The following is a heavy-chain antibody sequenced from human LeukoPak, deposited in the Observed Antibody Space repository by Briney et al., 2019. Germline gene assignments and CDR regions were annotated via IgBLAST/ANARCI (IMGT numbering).Heavy chain of an antibody. V-gene: IGHV4-4*02. CDR1: GGSLSTTSW. CDR2: VYHSGGGNK. J-gene: IGHJ6*03. Sequence: PSETLSLTCAVSGGSLSTTSWWVWLRQPPGKGLEWIGEVYHSGGGNKNYNPSHKSRATISIDTSRNQFSLNLRSVTAADTAVYYCARGARFRYSSGWNGGDYYYYMDVWGKGTTVTVSS. CDR3: ARGARFRYSSGWNGGDYYYYMDV. D-gene: IGHD6-19*01.